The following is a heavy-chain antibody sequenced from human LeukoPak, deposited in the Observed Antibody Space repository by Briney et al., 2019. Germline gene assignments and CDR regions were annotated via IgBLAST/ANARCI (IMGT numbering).Heavy chain of an antibody. V-gene: IGHV1-2*02. CDR3: ARGCSSTSCSVDV. D-gene: IGHD2-2*01. J-gene: IGHJ6*02. CDR2: INPNSGGT. CDR1: GYTFTGHY. Sequence: ASVKVSCTASGYTFTGHYMHWVRQAPGQGLEWMGWINPNSGGTNYAQKFQGRVTMTRDTSISTAYMELSRLRSDDTAVYYCARGCSSTSCSVDVWGQGTTVTVSS.